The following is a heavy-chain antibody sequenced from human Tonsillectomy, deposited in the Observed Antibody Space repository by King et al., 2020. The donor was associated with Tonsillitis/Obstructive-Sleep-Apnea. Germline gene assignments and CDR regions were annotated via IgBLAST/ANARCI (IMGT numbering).Heavy chain of an antibody. CDR1: GFTFSSYA. Sequence: VQLLESGGGLVQPGGSLRLSCAASGFTFSSYAMSWVRQAPGKGLEWVSAISGSGGRTYYADSVKGRFTISKDNSKNTLYLQMNSLRAEDTAVYYCAKGHNYYDSSGYYYVFQYFDYWGQGTLVTVSS. J-gene: IGHJ4*02. V-gene: IGHV3-23*01. D-gene: IGHD3-22*01. CDR2: ISGSGGRT. CDR3: AKGHNYYDSSGYYYVFQYFDY.